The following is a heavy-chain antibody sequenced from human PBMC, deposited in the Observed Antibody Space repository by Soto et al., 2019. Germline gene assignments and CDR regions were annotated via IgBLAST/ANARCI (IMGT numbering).Heavy chain of an antibody. CDR1: GGSFSGYY. Sequence: PSETLSLTCAVYGGSFSGYYWSWIRQPPGKGLEWIGEINHSGSTNYNPSLKSRVTISVDTSKNQFSLKLSSVTAADTAVYYCARELGGDSSGYYFDYWGQGTLVTVSS. V-gene: IGHV4-34*01. CDR3: ARELGGDSSGYYFDY. CDR2: INHSGST. D-gene: IGHD3-22*01. J-gene: IGHJ4*02.